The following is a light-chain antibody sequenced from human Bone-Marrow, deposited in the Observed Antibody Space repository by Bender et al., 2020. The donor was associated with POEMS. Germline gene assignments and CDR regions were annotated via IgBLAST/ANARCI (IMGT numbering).Light chain of an antibody. Sequence: QSVLTQPPSASGTPGQRVTISCSGSGSNIGGYPVNWYQQLPGTAPRLLIYTNNERPSGVPDRFSGSKSGTSASLAITGLQAEDEADYYCCSYAGTYTWVFGGGTKLTVL. CDR2: TNN. CDR3: CSYAGTYTWV. V-gene: IGLV1-44*01. J-gene: IGLJ3*02. CDR1: GSNIGGYP.